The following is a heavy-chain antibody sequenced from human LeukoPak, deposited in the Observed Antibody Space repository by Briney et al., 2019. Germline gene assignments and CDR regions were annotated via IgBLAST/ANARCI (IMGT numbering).Heavy chain of an antibody. V-gene: IGHV3-74*01. J-gene: IGHJ4*02. CDR3: ARRAGAYSHPYDY. CDR2: INGDGSDP. D-gene: IGHD4/OR15-4a*01. Sequence: GGSLRLSCEASGFTFSTSWMYWVRQAPGKGLEWVSRINGDGSDPSYADFVKGRFTISRDNAKSTLYLEMKNLRAEDTAVYYCARRAGAYSHPYDYWGQGTLVTVSS. CDR1: GFTFSTSW.